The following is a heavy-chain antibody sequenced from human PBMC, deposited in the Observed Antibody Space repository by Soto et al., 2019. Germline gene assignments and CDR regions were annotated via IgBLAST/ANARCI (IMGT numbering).Heavy chain of an antibody. CDR1: GGSISSGDYY. J-gene: IGHJ4*02. V-gene: IGHV4-61*08. Sequence: SETLSLTCTVSGGSISSGDYYWSWIRQPPGKGLERIGYIYYSGSTNYNPSLKSRVTISVDTSKNQFSLKLSSVTAADTAVYYCARGFFGIFRATVTTPNFDYWGQGTLVTVS. D-gene: IGHD4-17*01. CDR3: ARGFFGIFRATVTTPNFDY. CDR2: IYYSGST.